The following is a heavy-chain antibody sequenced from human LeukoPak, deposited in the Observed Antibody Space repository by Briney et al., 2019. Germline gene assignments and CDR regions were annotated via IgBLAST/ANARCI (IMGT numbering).Heavy chain of an antibody. CDR2: ISSDGTNT. D-gene: IGHD3-10*01. V-gene: IGHV3-74*01. Sequence: PGGSPRLSCAASGVTFSSHWMHWVRQAPGKGLVWVSRISSDGTNTNYADSVKGRFTISRDNAKNTLYLQMNSLRVEDTAVYYCTRGPPDGSGNYYPGDFWGQGTLVTVSS. CDR1: GVTFSSHW. CDR3: TRGPPDGSGNYYPGDF. J-gene: IGHJ4*02.